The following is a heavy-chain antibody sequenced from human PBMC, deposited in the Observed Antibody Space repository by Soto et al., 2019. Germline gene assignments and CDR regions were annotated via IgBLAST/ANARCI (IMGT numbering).Heavy chain of an antibody. CDR3: ASGDYYDGSGYGAFDI. V-gene: IGHV1-69*01. Sequence: QVQLVQSGAEVKKPGSSVKVSCKASGGTFNSYAISWVRQAPGQGLEWMGGLIPILGTLHYAQNFQGRVTISADESTTTAHMEVSSLRSEDTAVYYCASGDYYDGSGYGAFDIWGQGTLVTVSS. CDR1: GGTFNSYA. J-gene: IGHJ3*02. D-gene: IGHD3-22*01. CDR2: LIPILGTL.